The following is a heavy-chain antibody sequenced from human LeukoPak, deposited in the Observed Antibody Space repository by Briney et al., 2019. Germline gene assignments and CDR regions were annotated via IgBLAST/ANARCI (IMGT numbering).Heavy chain of an antibody. CDR3: ARRAGAYSHPYDY. CDR1: GFTFSDYW. CDR2: IDSSGFGT. V-gene: IGHV3-74*01. D-gene: IGHD4/OR15-4a*01. J-gene: IGHJ4*02. Sequence: GGSLRLSCAASGFTFSDYWMHWVRQAPGKGLVWVSRIDSSGFGTSYADSVKGRFTISRDNAKDTLYLQMNSLRAEDTAVYYCARRAGAYSHPYDYWGQGTLVTVSS.